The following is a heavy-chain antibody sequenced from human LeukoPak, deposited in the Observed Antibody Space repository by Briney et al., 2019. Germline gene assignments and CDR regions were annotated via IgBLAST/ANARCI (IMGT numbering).Heavy chain of an antibody. V-gene: IGHV4-39*07. CDR1: GGSISSSSYY. CDR2: ISYSGSS. J-gene: IGHJ4*02. D-gene: IGHD2-2*01. CDR3: ASAGYCSSTSCYAGAYVDY. Sequence: SETLSLTCTVSGGSISSSSYYWGWIRQPPGKGLEWIGSISYSGSSYYNPSLKSRVTISVDTSNNQFSLKLSSVTAADTAVYYCASAGYCSSTSCYAGAYVDYWGQGTLVTVSS.